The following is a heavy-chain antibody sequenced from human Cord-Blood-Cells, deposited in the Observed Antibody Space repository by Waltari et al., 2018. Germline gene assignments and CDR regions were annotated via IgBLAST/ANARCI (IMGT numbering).Heavy chain of an antibody. V-gene: IGHV4-30-4*01. CDR2: IYYSVST. D-gene: IGHD2-15*01. J-gene: IGHJ4*02. CDR3: ARNLNYEDIYFDY. Sequence: QVQLQESGPGLVKPSQTLSLTCTVSGGSISSGDYYWSWIRQPPGKGLEWLWYIYYSVSTDYIPSLKGRVTISVDTSKNQFSRKLSSVTAADTAVYYCARNLNYEDIYFDYWGQGTLVTVSS. CDR1: GGSISSGDYY.